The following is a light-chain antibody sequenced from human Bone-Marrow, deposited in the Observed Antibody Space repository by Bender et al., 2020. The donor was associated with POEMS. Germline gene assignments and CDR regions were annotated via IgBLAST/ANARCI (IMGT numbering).Light chain of an antibody. CDR2: DVT. J-gene: IGLJ1*01. CDR1: SSDVGGYTF. V-gene: IGLV2-14*03. Sequence: QSALAQPASVSGSPGQSISISCTEASSDVGGYTFVSWYQQRPGKAPKLVIYDVTNRPTGISNRFSGSKSGDTASLTISGLQAEDEADYYCSSYAGSNNLYVFGTGTNVTLL. CDR3: SSYAGSNNLYV.